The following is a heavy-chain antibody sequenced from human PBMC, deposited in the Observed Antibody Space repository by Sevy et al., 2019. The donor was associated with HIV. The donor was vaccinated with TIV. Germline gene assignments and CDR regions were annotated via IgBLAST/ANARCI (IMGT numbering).Heavy chain of an antibody. V-gene: IGHV3-30-3*01. Sequence: GGSLRLSCAASGFTFSSYVMHWVRRAPGKGLEWVAVISYDGSKNTYADSVKGRFSISRDNSKNMLYLQMNSLRTEDTAVYYCARVPFSSSWYPFDYWGQGTLVTVSS. J-gene: IGHJ4*02. D-gene: IGHD6-13*01. CDR2: ISYDGSKN. CDR3: ARVPFSSSWYPFDY. CDR1: GFTFSSYV.